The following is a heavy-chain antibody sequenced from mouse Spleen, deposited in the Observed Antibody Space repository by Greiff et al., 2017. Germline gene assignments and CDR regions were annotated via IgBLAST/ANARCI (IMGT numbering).Heavy chain of an antibody. CDR2: IHPSDSEP. J-gene: IGHJ2*01. CDR3: ARSSLLRRQGYFDY. V-gene: IGHV1-61*01. Sequence: QVQLQQSGAELVRPGASVKLSCKASGYSFTSYWMNWVKQRPGQGLEWIGMIHPSDSEPRLNQKFKDKATLTVDKSSSPAYMQLSSPTSEDSAVYYCARSSLLRRQGYFDYWGQGTTLTGSS. D-gene: IGHD1-2*01. CDR1: GYSFTSYW.